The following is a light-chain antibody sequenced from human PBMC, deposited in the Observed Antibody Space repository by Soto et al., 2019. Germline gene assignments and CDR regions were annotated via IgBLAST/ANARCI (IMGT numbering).Light chain of an antibody. CDR2: WAS. V-gene: IGKV4-1*01. J-gene: IGKJ1*01. CDR3: QQYYTTPWT. Sequence: DIVMTQSPDSLAVSLGERATINCKSSQSILYSSNNKNHLAWYQQKAGQPPKLLIYWASTRESGVPDRFSGNGSGTDFTLTISSLQAEDVAVYYCQQYYTTPWTFGQGTKVEIK. CDR1: QSILYSSNNKNH.